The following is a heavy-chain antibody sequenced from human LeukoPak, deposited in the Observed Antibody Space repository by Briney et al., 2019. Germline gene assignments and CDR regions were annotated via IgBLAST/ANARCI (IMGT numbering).Heavy chain of an antibody. V-gene: IGHV4-31*03. Sequence: SQTLSFTCTVSCGAISSGGYDRSWIRQHPGKGLEWIGYIYYSGSTYYNPSLKSRGTIPVDTSKNQFPLKLSSVPAADTALYYCARASNGDYGQWNFPPWGQGTLV. D-gene: IGHD4-17*01. CDR1: CGAISSGGYD. CDR3: ARASNGDYGQWNFPP. J-gene: IGHJ5*02. CDR2: IYYSGST.